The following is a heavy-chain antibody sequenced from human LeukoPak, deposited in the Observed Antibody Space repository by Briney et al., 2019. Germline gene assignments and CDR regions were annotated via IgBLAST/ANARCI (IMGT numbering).Heavy chain of an antibody. CDR3: AAPGGDDSSGYYYAFDY. J-gene: IGHJ4*02. V-gene: IGHV1-69*13. CDR1: GGTFSSYA. Sequence: SVKVSCKASGGTFSSYAISWVRQAPGQGLERMGGIIPIFGTANYAQKFQGRVTITADESTSTAYMELSSLRSEDTAVYYCAAPGGDDSSGYYYAFDYWGQGTLVTVSS. D-gene: IGHD3-22*01. CDR2: IIPIFGTA.